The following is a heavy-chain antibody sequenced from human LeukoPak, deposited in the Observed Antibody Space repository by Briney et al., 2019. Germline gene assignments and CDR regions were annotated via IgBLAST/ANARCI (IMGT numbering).Heavy chain of an antibody. V-gene: IGHV4-30-4*01. J-gene: IGHJ5*02. D-gene: IGHD3-22*01. CDR2: IYYSGST. CDR1: GGSISSGDYY. Sequence: SSETLSLTCTVSGGSISSGDYYWSWIRQPPGKGLEWIGYIYYSGSTYYNPSLKSRVTISVDTSKNQFSLKLTSVTAADTAVYYCATIRTRLGVVIHNWFDPWGQGTLVTVSS. CDR3: ATIRTRLGVVIHNWFDP.